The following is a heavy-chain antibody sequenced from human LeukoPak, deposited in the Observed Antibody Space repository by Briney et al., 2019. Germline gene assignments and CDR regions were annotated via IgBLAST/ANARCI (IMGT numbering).Heavy chain of an antibody. CDR3: ARLLWFGMDG. CDR2: IWYDGGDT. V-gene: IGHV3-33*01. D-gene: IGHD3-10*01. Sequence: PGRSPRLSCAASGFTFSSYGMHWVRQAPGKGLEWVAVIWYDGGDTYYADSVKGRFTISRDNSKNTLYLQMNSLRAEDTAVYYCARLLWFGMDGWRQGTTVGVSS. J-gene: IGHJ6*02. CDR1: GFTFSSYG.